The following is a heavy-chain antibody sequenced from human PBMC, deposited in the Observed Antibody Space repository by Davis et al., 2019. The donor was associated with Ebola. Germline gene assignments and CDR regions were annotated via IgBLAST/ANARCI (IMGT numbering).Heavy chain of an antibody. CDR3: TTQATIFGVVIADY. D-gene: IGHD3-3*01. CDR1: GFTFSGSA. Sequence: GESLKISCAASGFTFSGSAMHWVRQASGKGLEWVGRIRSKANSYATAYAASVKGRFTISRDDSKNTLYLQMNSLKTEDTAVYYCTTQATIFGVVIADYWGQGTLVTVSS. J-gene: IGHJ4*02. CDR2: IRSKANSYAT. V-gene: IGHV3-73*01.